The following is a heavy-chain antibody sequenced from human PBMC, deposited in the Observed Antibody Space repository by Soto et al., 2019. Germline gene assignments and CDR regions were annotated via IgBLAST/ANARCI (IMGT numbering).Heavy chain of an antibody. V-gene: IGHV4-59*01. Sequence: QVQLQDSGPGLVKPSETLSLTCTVSGGSISNYYWSWIRQPPGKGLECIGYVSYSGNTNYNPSLKSRVTISVDTSKHQISLKLRSVSAADTAVYYCASLHYYGMDVWGQGTTVTVSS. CDR1: GGSISNYY. CDR2: VSYSGNT. J-gene: IGHJ6*02. CDR3: ASLHYYGMDV.